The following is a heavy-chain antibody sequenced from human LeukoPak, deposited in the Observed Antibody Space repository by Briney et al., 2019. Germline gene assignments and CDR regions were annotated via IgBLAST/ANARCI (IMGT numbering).Heavy chain of an antibody. CDR1: GYTFINNW. CDR3: ARDNSVGDIAWWFDP. V-gene: IGHV1-46*01. D-gene: IGHD3-10*01. J-gene: IGHJ5*02. Sequence: ASVKVSCKASGYTFINNWMHWVRQAPGQGLEWVGLINPTGTTTLYAQKFQGRVTLTRDMSTSTDYMELRSLKSEDTAVYYCARDNSVGDIAWWFDPWGQGALVAVSS. CDR2: INPTGTTT.